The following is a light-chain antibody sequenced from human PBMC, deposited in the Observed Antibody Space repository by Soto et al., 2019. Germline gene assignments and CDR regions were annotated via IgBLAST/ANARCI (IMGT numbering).Light chain of an antibody. CDR1: QSVSSY. Sequence: EIVLTQSPGTLSLSPGESATLSCRASQSVSSYLAWYQQKPGQAPRLLIYGASSRATGIPDRFSGSGSGTDFTLPISRLEPEAFAVYYCQQYGSSPRTFGQGTKVEIK. J-gene: IGKJ1*01. V-gene: IGKV3-20*01. CDR3: QQYGSSPRT. CDR2: GAS.